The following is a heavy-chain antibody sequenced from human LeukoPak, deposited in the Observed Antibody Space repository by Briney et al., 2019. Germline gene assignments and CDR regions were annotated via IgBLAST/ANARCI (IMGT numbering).Heavy chain of an antibody. V-gene: IGHV4-59*11. CDR3: ARLYRGGGLAGSLGAYYYYYYMDV. Sequence: SETLSLTCTVSSGSINSHYWSWMRQPPGKGLEWIGYIYYSGTTNFNPSLKSRVTISVDTSKNQFSLKLSSVTAADTAVYYCARLYRGGGLAGSLGAYYYYYYMDVWGKGSTVTVSS. CDR1: SGSINSHY. D-gene: IGHD1-20*01. CDR2: IYYSGTT. J-gene: IGHJ6*03.